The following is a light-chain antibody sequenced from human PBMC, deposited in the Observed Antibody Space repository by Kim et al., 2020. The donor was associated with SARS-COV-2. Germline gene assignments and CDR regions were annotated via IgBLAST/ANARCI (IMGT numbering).Light chain of an antibody. CDR3: QQRNSWPLT. V-gene: IGKV3-11*01. CDR2: DAS. CDR1: QSISNH. J-gene: IGKJ4*01. Sequence: LSPGERATLSCRASQSISNHLGWYQQKPGQAPRLLISDASIRATDIAARFSGSGSGTNFTLTISSLEPEDSAVYYCQQRNSWPLTFGGGTKVEIK.